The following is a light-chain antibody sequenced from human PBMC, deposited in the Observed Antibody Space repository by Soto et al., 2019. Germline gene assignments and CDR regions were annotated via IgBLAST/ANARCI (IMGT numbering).Light chain of an antibody. V-gene: IGLV2-8*01. CDR3: SAYAGTNDLGV. J-gene: IGLJ2*01. CDR1: NSDIGLYDF. CDR2: EVT. Sequence: QSALTQPPSASGSPGQSVTISCTGTNSDIGLYDFVSWYQQHPGQPPQLIIYEVTKRPSGVPDRFSGSKSGNTASLTVSDLQTEDAADYHCSAYAGTNDLGVFGGGTKVTVL.